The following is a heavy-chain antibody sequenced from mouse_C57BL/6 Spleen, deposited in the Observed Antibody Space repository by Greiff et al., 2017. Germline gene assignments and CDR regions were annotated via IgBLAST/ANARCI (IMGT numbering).Heavy chain of an antibody. CDR1: GYTFTSYW. CDR2: INPSNGGT. D-gene: IGHD1-1*01. CDR3: ARCRTVVAPYWYFDV. Sequence: QVQLQQPGTELVKPGASVKLSCKASGYTFTSYWMHWVKQRPGQGLEWIGNINPSNGGTNYNEKFKSKATLTVDKSSSTAYMQLSSLTSEDSAVYYYARCRTVVAPYWYFDVWGTGTTVTVSS. J-gene: IGHJ1*03. V-gene: IGHV1-53*01.